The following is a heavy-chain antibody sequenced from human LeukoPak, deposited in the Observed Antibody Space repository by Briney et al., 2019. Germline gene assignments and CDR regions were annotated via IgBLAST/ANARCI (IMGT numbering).Heavy chain of an antibody. V-gene: IGHV3-21*01. J-gene: IGHJ5*02. CDR2: ISSSSSYI. D-gene: IGHD6-13*01. Sequence: GGPLRLSCAASGFTFSSYSMNWVRQAPGKGLEWVSSISSSSSYIYYADSVKGRFTISRDNAKNSLYLQMNSLRAEDTAVYYCARDGSSWDNWFDPWGQGTLVTVSS. CDR3: ARDGSSWDNWFDP. CDR1: GFTFSSYS.